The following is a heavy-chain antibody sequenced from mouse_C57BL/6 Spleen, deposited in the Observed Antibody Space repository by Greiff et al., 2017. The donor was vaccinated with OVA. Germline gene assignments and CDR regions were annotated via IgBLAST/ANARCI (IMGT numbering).Heavy chain of an antibody. CDR2: IYPGSGST. CDR3: ARRGIYSNYGYFDY. Sequence: VQLQQPGAELVKPGASVKMSCKASGYTFTSYWITWVKQRPGQGLEWIGDIYPGSGSTNYNEKFKSKATLTVDTSSSTAYMQLSSLTSEDSAVYYCARRGIYSNYGYFDYWGQGTTLTVSS. J-gene: IGHJ2*01. CDR1: GYTFTSYW. D-gene: IGHD2-5*01. V-gene: IGHV1-55*01.